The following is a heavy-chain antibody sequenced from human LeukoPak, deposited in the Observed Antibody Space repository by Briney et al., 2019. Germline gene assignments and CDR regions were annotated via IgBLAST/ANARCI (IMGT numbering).Heavy chain of an antibody. CDR3: ARGNGGGDYGGNFDY. CDR1: GYTFTGYY. CDR2: INPNSGGT. V-gene: IGHV1-2*04. Sequence: ASVKVSCKASGYTFTGYYMHWVRQAPGQGLEWMGWINPNSGGTNYAQKFQGWVTMTRDTSISTAYMELSRLRSDDTAVYYCARGNGGGDYGGNFDYWGQGTLVTVSS. D-gene: IGHD4-17*01. J-gene: IGHJ4*02.